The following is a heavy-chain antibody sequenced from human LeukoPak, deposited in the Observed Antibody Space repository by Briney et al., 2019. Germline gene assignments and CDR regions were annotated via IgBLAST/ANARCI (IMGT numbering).Heavy chain of an antibody. CDR2: IYSGGST. Sequence: GGSLRLSCAASGFTVSSNYMSWVRQAPGKGLEWVSVIYSGGSTYYADSVKGRFTISRDNSKNTLYLQMNSLRAEDTAVYYCARGSGSGSYYGVDFDYWGQGTLVTVSS. D-gene: IGHD1-26*01. V-gene: IGHV3-53*01. CDR1: GFTVSSNY. J-gene: IGHJ4*02. CDR3: ARGSGSGSYYGVDFDY.